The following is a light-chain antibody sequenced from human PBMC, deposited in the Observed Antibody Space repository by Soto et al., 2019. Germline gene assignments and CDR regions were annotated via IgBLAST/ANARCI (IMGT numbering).Light chain of an antibody. CDR1: SSDVGGYKY. CDR2: DVT. V-gene: IGLV2-14*01. CDR3: SSYTSFKTLV. J-gene: IGLJ1*01. Sequence: QSALTQPASMSESPGQSITISCTGSSSDVGGYKYVSWYQQHPGKAPKLLIYDVTNRPSGVSNRFSGSKSGYTASLTISGLQSEDEADYYCSSYTSFKTLVFGTGTKLTVL.